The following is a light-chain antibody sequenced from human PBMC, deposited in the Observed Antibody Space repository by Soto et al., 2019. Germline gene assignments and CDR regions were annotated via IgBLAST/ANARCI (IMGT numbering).Light chain of an antibody. CDR3: SSYTSSSTYV. V-gene: IGLV2-14*01. Sequence: QSALTQPASVSGSPGQSITISCTGTSSDVGGYNYVSWYQQHPGKAPILMIYDVSNRPAGASNRFSGSKSGTTASLTISGLQAEDAADYYCSSYTSSSTYVFGTGTKLTVL. CDR1: SSDVGGYNY. CDR2: DVS. J-gene: IGLJ1*01.